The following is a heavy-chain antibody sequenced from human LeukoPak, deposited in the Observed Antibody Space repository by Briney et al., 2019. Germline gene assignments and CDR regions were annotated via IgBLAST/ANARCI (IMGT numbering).Heavy chain of an antibody. CDR1: GVTFRTFA. V-gene: IGHV3-30*14. CDR3: ARGGYGSGSYDYYFYGMDV. J-gene: IGHJ6*02. D-gene: IGHD3-10*01. CDR2: ISYDGSNK. Sequence: GGSLRLSCAASGVTFRTFAMHWVRQAPGKGLEWVAVISYDGSNKYWADSVQGRSTISRDNSKNTVYLQMNRLRPEDTAVYYCARGGYGSGSYDYYFYGMDVWGQGTTVTVSS.